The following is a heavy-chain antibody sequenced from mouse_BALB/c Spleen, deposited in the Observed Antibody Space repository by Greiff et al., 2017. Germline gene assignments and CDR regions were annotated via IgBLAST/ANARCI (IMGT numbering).Heavy chain of an antibody. D-gene: IGHD2-1*01. Sequence: VQLKESGAELVKPGASVKLSCTASGFNIKDTYMHWVKQRPEQGLEWIGRIDPANGNTKYDPKFQAKATITADTSSNTAYLQLSSLTSEDTAVYYCARGDGNYAMDYWGQGTSVTVSS. J-gene: IGHJ4*01. CDR1: GFNIKDTY. CDR2: IDPANGNT. V-gene: IGHV14-3*02. CDR3: ARGDGNYAMDY.